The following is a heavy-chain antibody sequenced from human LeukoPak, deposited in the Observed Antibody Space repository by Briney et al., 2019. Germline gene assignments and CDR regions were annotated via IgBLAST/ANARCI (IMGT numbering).Heavy chain of an antibody. Sequence: ASVKVSCKASGYTFTGYYMHWVRQAPGQGLEWMGWINPNSGGTNYAQKFQGRVTMTRDTSISTAYMELSRLRSDDTAVYYCARPQDIVVLPAAPFDPWGQGTLVTVSS. D-gene: IGHD2-2*01. CDR1: GYTFTGYY. J-gene: IGHJ5*02. V-gene: IGHV1-2*02. CDR2: INPNSGGT. CDR3: ARPQDIVVLPAAPFDP.